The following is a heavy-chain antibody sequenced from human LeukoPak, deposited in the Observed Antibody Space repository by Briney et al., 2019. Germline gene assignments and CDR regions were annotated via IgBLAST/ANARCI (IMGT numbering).Heavy chain of an antibody. CDR2: IYYSGST. CDR1: GGSISRYW. CDR3: ARDLYDSSGYHAFDI. J-gene: IGHJ3*02. Sequence: PSKTLSLTCTVSGGSISRYWWSWIRQPPGKGLEWIGYIYYSGSTNYNPSLKSRVTISVDTSKNQFSLKLRSVTAADTAVYYCARDLYDSSGYHAFDIWGQGTMVTVSS. D-gene: IGHD3-22*01. V-gene: IGHV4-59*01.